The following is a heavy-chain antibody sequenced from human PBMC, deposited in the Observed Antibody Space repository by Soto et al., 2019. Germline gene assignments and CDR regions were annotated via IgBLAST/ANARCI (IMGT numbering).Heavy chain of an antibody. D-gene: IGHD6-13*01. V-gene: IGHV5-10-1*01. CDR3: ARLQAAAGDNDLTFDY. Sequence: GETLKISYKCSGYRFTSYCISWARQMPGKGLEWMGKIDHSDSYNKYSPSFQGHVTISADKSISTAYLQWSRRKASDTAMYYCARLQAAAGDNDLTFDYWGQGTLVTVSS. CDR2: IDHSDSYN. J-gene: IGHJ4*02. CDR1: GYRFTSYC.